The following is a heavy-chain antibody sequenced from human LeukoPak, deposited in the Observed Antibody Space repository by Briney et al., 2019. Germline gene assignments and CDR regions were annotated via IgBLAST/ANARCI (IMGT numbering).Heavy chain of an antibody. CDR3: ARDGAPPITIFGVVQDLNWFDP. CDR2: ISSSSSYI. V-gene: IGHV3-21*01. D-gene: IGHD3-3*01. J-gene: IGHJ5*02. CDR1: GFTFSTYS. Sequence: GGSLRLSCAASGFTFSTYSMNWVRQAPGKGLEWVSSISSSSSYIYYADSVKGRFTISRDNAKNSPYLQMNSLRAEDTAVYYCARDGAPPITIFGVVQDLNWFDPWGQGTLVTVSS.